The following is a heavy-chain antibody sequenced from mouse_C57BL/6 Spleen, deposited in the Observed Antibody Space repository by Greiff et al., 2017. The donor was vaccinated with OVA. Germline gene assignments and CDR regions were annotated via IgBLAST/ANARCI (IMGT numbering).Heavy chain of an antibody. CDR3: ARDDGNYFDD. D-gene: IGHD2-3*01. V-gene: IGHV5-17*01. CDR2: ISSGSSTI. Sequence: EVHLVESGGGLVKPGGSLKLSCAASGFTFSDYGMHWVRQAPEKGLEWVAYISSGSSTISYADTVQGRFTFSRHNAKNTLFMQVTSLRSEDTAMYYCARDDGNYFDDWGQGTTLTVAS. J-gene: IGHJ2*01. CDR1: GFTFSDYG.